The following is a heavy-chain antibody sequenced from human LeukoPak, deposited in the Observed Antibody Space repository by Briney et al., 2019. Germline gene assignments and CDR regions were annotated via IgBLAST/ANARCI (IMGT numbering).Heavy chain of an antibody. CDR2: ISSSGSYT. V-gene: IGHV3-11*03. CDR1: GFTLSTYY. J-gene: IGHJ4*02. Sequence: GGSLRLSCSATGFTLSTYYINWVRQAPGKGLEWVSYISSSGSYTNYADSVKGRFTISRENAKKSLFLQMNSLRADDTAVYYCAGFYYSAFFDYWGQGTLVTVSS. CDR3: AGFYYSAFFDY. D-gene: IGHD4/OR15-4a*01.